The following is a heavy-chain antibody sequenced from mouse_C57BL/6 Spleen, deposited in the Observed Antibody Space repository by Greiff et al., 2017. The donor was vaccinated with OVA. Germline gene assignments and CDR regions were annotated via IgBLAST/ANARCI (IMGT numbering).Heavy chain of an antibody. D-gene: IGHD2-4*01. V-gene: IGHV1-69*01. Sequence: QVQLQQPGAELVMPGASVKLSCKASGYTFTSYWMHWVKQRPGQGLEWIGEIDPSASYTNYNQKFKGKSTLTVNKSSSTAYMQRSSLTSEEAAVYYCAHYYDNDGGFAYWGQGTLVTVSA. J-gene: IGHJ3*01. CDR1: GYTFTSYW. CDR3: AHYYDNDGGFAY. CDR2: IDPSASYT.